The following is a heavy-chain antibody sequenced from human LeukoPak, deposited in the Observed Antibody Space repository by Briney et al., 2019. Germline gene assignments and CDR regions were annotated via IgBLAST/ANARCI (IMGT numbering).Heavy chain of an antibody. V-gene: IGHV3-20*01. Sequence: GGSLRLSCAASGFTFDDYGMSWARQAPGKGLEGVSGINWNCGSKGYADSVKGRFTISRDNAKHSLYLQMNSLRAEDTALYHCARDGSGSYYLSYYGMDVWGQGTTVTVSS. CDR2: INWNCGSK. CDR3: ARDGSGSYYLSYYGMDV. D-gene: IGHD3-10*01. CDR1: GFTFDDYG. J-gene: IGHJ6*02.